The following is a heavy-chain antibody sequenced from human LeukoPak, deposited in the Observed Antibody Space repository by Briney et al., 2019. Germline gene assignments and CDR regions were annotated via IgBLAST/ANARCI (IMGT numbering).Heavy chain of an antibody. D-gene: IGHD3-10*01. CDR2: IRYDGSNK. CDR3: ARDSGVRGVIRYNWFDP. J-gene: IGHJ5*02. V-gene: IGHV3-30*02. Sequence: GGSLRLSCAASGFTFSSYGMHWVRQAPGKGLEWVAFIRYDGSNKYYADSVKGRFTISRDNAKNSLYLQMNSLRAEDTAVYYCARDSGVRGVIRYNWFDPWGQGTLVTVSS. CDR1: GFTFSSYG.